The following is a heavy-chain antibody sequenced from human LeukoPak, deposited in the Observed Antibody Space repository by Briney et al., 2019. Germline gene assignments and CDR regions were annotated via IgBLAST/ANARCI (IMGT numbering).Heavy chain of an antibody. CDR1: GFSLRSYA. D-gene: IGHD4-23*01. Sequence: GGSLRLSCAASGFSLRSYAIHWIRQAPGKGLEYVSAMSHDGGTTYYADSVKGRFTVSRHNSRNMAYLQMGGLRAEDMAVYYCTRGGGPLYFDFWGQGTQVTVSS. CDR2: MSHDGGTT. V-gene: IGHV3-64*02. CDR3: TRGGGPLYFDF. J-gene: IGHJ4*02.